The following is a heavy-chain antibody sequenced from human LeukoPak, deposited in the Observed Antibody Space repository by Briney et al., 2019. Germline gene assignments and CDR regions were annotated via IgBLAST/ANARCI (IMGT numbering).Heavy chain of an antibody. J-gene: IGHJ4*02. V-gene: IGHV3-23*01. Sequence: GGSLRLSCAASGFTFSNYAMRWVRQAPGRGLEWVSGISGSGDSTYYVDSVKGRFPITRDNSKSTLYLQMNSLRDEDTAVYYCAKDGDTSGYSGFYFDSWGQGTLVTVSS. CDR1: GFTFSNYA. CDR3: AKDGDTSGYSGFYFDS. D-gene: IGHD3-22*01. CDR2: ISGSGDST.